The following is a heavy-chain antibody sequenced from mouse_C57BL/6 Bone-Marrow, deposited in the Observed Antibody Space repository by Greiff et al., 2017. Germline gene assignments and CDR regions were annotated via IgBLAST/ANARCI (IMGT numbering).Heavy chain of an antibody. Sequence: EVKVVESGGGLVKPGGSLKLSCAASGFTFSSYAMSWVRQTPEKRLEWVATISDGGSYTYYPANVKGRFTISRDNAKNNLYLQMSHLKSEDTAMYYCAREAYDYGAYWGQGTLVTVSA. CDR2: ISDGGSYT. D-gene: IGHD2-4*01. J-gene: IGHJ3*01. V-gene: IGHV5-4*01. CDR1: GFTFSSYA. CDR3: AREAYDYGAY.